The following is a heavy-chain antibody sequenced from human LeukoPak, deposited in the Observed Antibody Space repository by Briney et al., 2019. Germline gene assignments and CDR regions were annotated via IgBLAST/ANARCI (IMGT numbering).Heavy chain of an antibody. CDR3: ARDLGYCSSTSCYEVEYFQH. V-gene: IGHV4-34*01. J-gene: IGHJ1*01. D-gene: IGHD2-2*01. CDR1: GGSFSGYY. CDR2: INHSGST. Sequence: SVTLSLTCAVYGGSFSGYYWSWIRQTPGKGQEWIGEINHSGSTNYNPSLKSRVTISVDTSKNQFSLKLNSVTAEDTAVYYCARDLGYCSSTSCYEVEYFQHWGQGTLVTVSS.